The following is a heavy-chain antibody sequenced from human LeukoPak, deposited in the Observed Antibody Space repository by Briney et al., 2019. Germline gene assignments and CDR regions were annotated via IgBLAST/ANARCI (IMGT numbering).Heavy chain of an antibody. Sequence: GGSLRLSCVASGFTFSNYWMGWVRQAPGKGLEWVANIKQDGSEKYYVDSVKGRFTISRDNAKNSLYLQMNSLRAEDTAVYYCTRAGAYYYDSSGSDYWGQGTLVTVSS. CDR2: IKQDGSEK. CDR3: TRAGAYYYDSSGSDY. V-gene: IGHV3-7*01. J-gene: IGHJ4*02. CDR1: GFTFSNYW. D-gene: IGHD3-22*01.